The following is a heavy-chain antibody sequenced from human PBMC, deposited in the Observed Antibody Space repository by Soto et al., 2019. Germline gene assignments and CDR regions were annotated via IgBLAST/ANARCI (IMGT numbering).Heavy chain of an antibody. CDR1: GFTFSSYA. CDR2: ISGSGGRT. V-gene: IGHV3-23*01. D-gene: IGHD3-16*02. J-gene: IGHJ4*02. Sequence: EVQLLESGGGLVQPGGSLRLSCAASGFTFSSYAMSLVRQAPGKGLEWVSAISGSGGRTYYADSVKGRFTISRDNSKNSLYLQRNSLRAEDRDVYYSAKLPLGHLEELSLGYYWGQGTLVTVSS. CDR3: AKLPLGHLEELSLGYY.